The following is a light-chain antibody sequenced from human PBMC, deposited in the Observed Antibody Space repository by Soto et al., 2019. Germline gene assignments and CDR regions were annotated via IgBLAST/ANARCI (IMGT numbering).Light chain of an antibody. V-gene: IGKV1-5*01. CDR3: QQYKDYSPYT. CDR1: QSVHNW. J-gene: IGKJ2*01. CDR2: DAS. Sequence: DIHMTQSPSTLSPSVGDTVTITRRASQSVHNWLAWYQQKPGEPPKLLIYDASTLQTGVRSRFSGSGSGTEFTLTISSLQPDDFATYFCQQYKDYSPYTFGQGTKLEIK.